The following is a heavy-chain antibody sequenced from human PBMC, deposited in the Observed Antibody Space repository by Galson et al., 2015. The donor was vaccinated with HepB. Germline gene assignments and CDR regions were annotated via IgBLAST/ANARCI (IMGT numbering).Heavy chain of an antibody. V-gene: IGHV1-18*01. CDR2: ISAYNGNT. D-gene: IGHD3-10*01. CDR1: GYTFTSYA. CDR3: ARDSRRGFGESQFDY. J-gene: IGHJ4*02. Sequence: SVKVSCKASGYTFTSYAMHWVRQAPGQGLEWMGWISAYNGNTNYAQKLQGRVTMTTDTSTSTAYMELRSLRSDDTAVYYCARDSRRGFGESQFDYWGQGTLVTVSS.